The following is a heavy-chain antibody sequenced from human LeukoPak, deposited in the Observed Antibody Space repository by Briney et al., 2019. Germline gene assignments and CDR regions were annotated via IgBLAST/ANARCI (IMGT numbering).Heavy chain of an antibody. Sequence: GGSLRLSCAASGFTLSTYAMHWVRQAPGKGLEWVAVMSYDGSNKYYGDSVKGRFTVSRDNSKNTLFLQMNSLRAEDTAVYYCAKDIYYDSSGYRGYFDYWGQGTLVTVSS. CDR3: AKDIYYDSSGYRGYFDY. V-gene: IGHV3-30*18. J-gene: IGHJ4*02. CDR1: GFTLSTYA. D-gene: IGHD3-22*01. CDR2: MSYDGSNK.